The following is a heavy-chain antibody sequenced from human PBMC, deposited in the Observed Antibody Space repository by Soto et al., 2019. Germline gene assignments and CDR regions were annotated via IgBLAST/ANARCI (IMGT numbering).Heavy chain of an antibody. V-gene: IGHV3-30*03. CDR1: GFTFSSYG. D-gene: IGHD3-22*01. Sequence: GGSLRLSCAASGFTFSSYGMHWARQAPGKGLEWVAVISYDGSNKYYAAPVKGRFTISRDDSKNTLYLQMNSLKTEDTAVYYCTTGDSSGYHPWGQGTLVTVSS. CDR2: ISYDGSNK. CDR3: TTGDSSGYHP. J-gene: IGHJ5*02.